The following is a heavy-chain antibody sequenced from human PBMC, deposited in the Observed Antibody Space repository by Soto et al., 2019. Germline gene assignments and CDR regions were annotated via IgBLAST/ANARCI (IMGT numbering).Heavy chain of an antibody. V-gene: IGHV3-23*01. D-gene: IGHD6-13*01. CDR3: ARGIAAAGTDY. CDR1: GFTFSNYA. CDR2: ISGSGGST. J-gene: IGHJ4*02. Sequence: GGSLRLSCAASGFTFSNYAVTWVRQAPGKGLEWVSTISGSGGSTYYADSVKGRFTISRDNSKNTLYLQMNSLRAEDTAVYYCARGIAAAGTDYWGQGTPVTVSS.